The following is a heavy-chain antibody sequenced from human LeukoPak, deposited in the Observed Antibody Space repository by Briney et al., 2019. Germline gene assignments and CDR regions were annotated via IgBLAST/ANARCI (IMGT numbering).Heavy chain of an antibody. J-gene: IGHJ6*02. Sequence: PGGSLRLSCAASGFTFSSYAMHWVRQAPGKGLEWVAVISYDGSNKYYADSVKGRFTISRDNSKDTLYLQMNSLRAEDTAVYYCARSAGSTSMATISVYYYGMDVWGQGTTVTVSS. CDR2: ISYDGSNK. V-gene: IGHV3-30-3*01. CDR3: ARSAGSTSMATISVYYYGMDV. CDR1: GFTFSSYA. D-gene: IGHD5-24*01.